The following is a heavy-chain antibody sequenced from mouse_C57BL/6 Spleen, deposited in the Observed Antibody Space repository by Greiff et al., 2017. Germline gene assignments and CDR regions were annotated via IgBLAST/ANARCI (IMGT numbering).Heavy chain of an antibody. Sequence: VQLQQSGPELVKPGASVKISCKASGYAFSSYWMNWVKQRPGKGLEWIGGIYPGDGGTNYNGKFKGKATLTADKSSSTAYMQLSSLTSEDSAVYFGARGDYYASSGYFDYWGQGTTLTVSS. V-gene: IGHV1-82*01. D-gene: IGHD1-1*01. CDR2: IYPGDGGT. CDR3: ARGDYYASSGYFDY. CDR1: GYAFSSYW. J-gene: IGHJ2*01.